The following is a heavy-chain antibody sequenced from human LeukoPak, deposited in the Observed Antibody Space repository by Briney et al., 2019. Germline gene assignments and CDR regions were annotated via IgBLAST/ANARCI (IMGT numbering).Heavy chain of an antibody. J-gene: IGHJ4*02. V-gene: IGHV4-59*08. CDR2: IYHTGSL. Sequence: KPSETLSLTCTVSTGSIRSYYWSWIRQPPGKGLEWIAFIYHTGSLEYNPSLKSRVTISLDTSKNQFSLNLSAVTAADTAIYYCASSDWPYYFDFWGQGTLVTVSS. D-gene: IGHD3-9*01. CDR1: TGSIRSYY. CDR3: ASSDWPYYFDF.